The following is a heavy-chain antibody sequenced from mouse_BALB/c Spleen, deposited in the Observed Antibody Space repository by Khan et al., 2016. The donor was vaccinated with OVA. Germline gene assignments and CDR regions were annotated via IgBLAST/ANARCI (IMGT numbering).Heavy chain of an antibody. CDR3: IREWANHRSDGWFAY. Sequence: VQLQVSGAELARPGASVKMSCKASGYTFTSYTIHWVRQRPGQAPEWIGHINPSNNYINYNQNFKDKATLIVDKSSSTAYMQLSSLTSEDSAVYYCIREWANHRSDGWFAYWGQGTLVTVSA. CDR2: INPSNNYI. CDR1: GYTFTSYT. D-gene: IGHD2-14*01. J-gene: IGHJ3*01. V-gene: IGHV1-4*01.